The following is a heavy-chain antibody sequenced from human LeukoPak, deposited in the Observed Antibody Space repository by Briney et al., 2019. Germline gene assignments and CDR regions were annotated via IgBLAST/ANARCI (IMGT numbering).Heavy chain of an antibody. Sequence: SETLSLTCTVSGGSISSGDYYWSWICQPPGKGLAWIGYIYYSGSTYYNPSLKSRVTISVDTSKNQFSLKLSSVTAADTAVYYCARDTDMVRVVIKRAFDIWGQGTMITVSS. CDR1: GGSISSGDYY. D-gene: IGHD3-10*01. CDR3: ARDTDMVRVVIKRAFDI. V-gene: IGHV4-30-4*08. CDR2: IYYSGST. J-gene: IGHJ3*02.